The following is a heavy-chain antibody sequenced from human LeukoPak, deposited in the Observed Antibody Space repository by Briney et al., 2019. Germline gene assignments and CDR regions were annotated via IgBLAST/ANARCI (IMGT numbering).Heavy chain of an antibody. D-gene: IGHD3-10*01. V-gene: IGHV3-30*02. CDR3: AKEGRRHYGSGSYGFDY. Sequence: SGGSLRLSCAASGFTFSDYGMLWVRQAPGKGLEWVAFIRFDVTNKYYADSVRGRFTISRDNSKNTLYLQMNSLRAEDTAVYYCAKEGRRHYGSGSYGFDYWGQGTLVTVSS. CDR2: IRFDVTNK. J-gene: IGHJ4*02. CDR1: GFTFSDYG.